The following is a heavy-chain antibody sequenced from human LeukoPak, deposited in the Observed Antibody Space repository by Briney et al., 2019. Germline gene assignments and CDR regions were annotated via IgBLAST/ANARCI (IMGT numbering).Heavy chain of an antibody. CDR1: GASTSAYY. J-gene: IGHJ3*01. D-gene: IGHD1-26*01. CDR3: AHSKRGGGYYINAFAV. Sequence: KPSETLSLTCTVSGASTSAYYWSWIRQPPGKGLEWIGYSYSGGNATYNPSLKSRVTISIDTSKNQFSLRLTSVTAADTAVYFCAHSKRGGGYYINAFAVWGQGTLVTISS. CDR2: SYSGGNA. V-gene: IGHV4-59*01.